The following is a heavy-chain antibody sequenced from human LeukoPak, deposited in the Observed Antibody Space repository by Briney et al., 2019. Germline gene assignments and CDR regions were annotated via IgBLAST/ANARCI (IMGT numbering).Heavy chain of an antibody. CDR2: ISYDGSNK. J-gene: IGHJ4*02. V-gene: IGHV3-30-3*01. CDR1: GFTFSSYA. D-gene: IGHD5-24*01. CDR3: ARDRWLQSSFFDY. Sequence: GGSLRLSCAASGFTFSSYAMHWVRQAPGKGLEWVAVISYDGSNKYYADSVKGRFTISRDNSKNTLYLQMNSLRAEDTAVYYCARDRWLQSSFFDYWGQGTLVTVSS.